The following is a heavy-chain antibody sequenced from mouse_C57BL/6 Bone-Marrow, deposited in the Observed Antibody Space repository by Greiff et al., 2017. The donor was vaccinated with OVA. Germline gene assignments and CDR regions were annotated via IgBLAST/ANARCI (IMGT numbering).Heavy chain of an antibody. J-gene: IGHJ1*03. CDR1: GYTFTSYW. CDR2: NYPGSGST. CDR3: AREDLFITTVVASFDV. D-gene: IGHD1-1*01. V-gene: IGHV1-55*01. Sequence: QVQLQQPGAELVKPGASVKMSCKASGYTFTSYWITWVKQRPGQGLEWIGDNYPGSGSTNYNEKFKSKATLTVDTSSSTAYMQLSSLTSEDSAVYYCAREDLFITTVVASFDVWGTGTTVTVSS.